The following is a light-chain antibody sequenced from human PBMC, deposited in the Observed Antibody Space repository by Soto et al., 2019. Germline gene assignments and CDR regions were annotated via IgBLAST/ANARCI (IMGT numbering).Light chain of an antibody. J-gene: IGLJ1*01. CDR1: SSDVGDYNY. CDR3: SSYISYSTYV. V-gene: IGLV2-14*03. Sequence: QSALTQPASVSGSPGQSITISCTGTSSDVGDYNYVSWYQQHPGKAPKLMIYDVSRRPSGVSHRFSGSKSGNTASLTISGLQAEDEADYYCSSYISYSTYVFGAGTKVTVL. CDR2: DVS.